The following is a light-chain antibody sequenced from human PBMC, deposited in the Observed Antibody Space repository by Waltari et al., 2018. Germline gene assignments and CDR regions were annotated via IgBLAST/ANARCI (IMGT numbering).Light chain of an antibody. CDR2: GAS. Sequence: EIVLTQSPGPLSLSLGERATVSCRASQSFSRALAWYQQKPGQAPRLLIYGASTRATGIPDRFSGSGSGTDFSLTISRLEPDDFAVYYCQHYLRLPVTFGQGTTVEI. CDR1: QSFSRA. V-gene: IGKV3-20*01. CDR3: QHYLRLPVT. J-gene: IGKJ1*01.